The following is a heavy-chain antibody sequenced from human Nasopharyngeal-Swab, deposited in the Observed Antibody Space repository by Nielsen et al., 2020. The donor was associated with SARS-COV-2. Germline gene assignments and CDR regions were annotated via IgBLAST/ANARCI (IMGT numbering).Heavy chain of an antibody. CDR1: GFTFDDYV. J-gene: IGHJ3*02. Sequence: GGSLRLSCAASGFTFDDYVMHWVRQAPGKGLEWVSEISWNSRSIAYADSVKGRFTISRDNAKNSLYLQMNSLRAEDTAVYYCARTDGYTSTNACDIWGQGTMVTVSS. CDR2: ISWNSRSI. V-gene: IGHV3-9*01. CDR3: ARTDGYTSTNACDI. D-gene: IGHD5-24*01.